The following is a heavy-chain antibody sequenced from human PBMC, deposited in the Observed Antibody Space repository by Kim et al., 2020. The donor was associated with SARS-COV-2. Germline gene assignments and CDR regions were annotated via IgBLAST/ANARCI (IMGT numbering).Heavy chain of an antibody. CDR1: GGSFSGYY. CDR2: INHSGST. D-gene: IGHD3-9*01. J-gene: IGHJ3*02. V-gene: IGHV4-34*01. CDR3: ARGGLYYDILTGRRVGDAFDI. Sequence: SETLSLTCAVYGGSFSGYYWSWIRQPPGKGLEWIGEINHSGSTNYNPSLKSRVTISVDTSKNQFSLKLSSVTAADTAVYYCARGGLYYDILTGRRVGDAFDIWGQGTMVTVSS.